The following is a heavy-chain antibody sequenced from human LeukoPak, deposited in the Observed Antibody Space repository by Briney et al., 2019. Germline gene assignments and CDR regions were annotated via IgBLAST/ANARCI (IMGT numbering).Heavy chain of an antibody. CDR1: GFTFSSYG. J-gene: IGHJ4*01. CDR3: ARDLWWFYFDQ. CDR2: ISGSGGST. Sequence: GGSLRLSCAASGFTFSSYGMSWVRQAPGKGLEWVSAISGSGGSTYYADSVKGRFTISRDNSKNTLYLQMNSLRAEDTAIYYCARDLWWFYFDQWGHGTLVTVPS. D-gene: IGHD2-21*01. V-gene: IGHV3-23*01.